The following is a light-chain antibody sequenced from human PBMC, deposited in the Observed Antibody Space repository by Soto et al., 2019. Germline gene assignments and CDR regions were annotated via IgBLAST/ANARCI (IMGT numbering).Light chain of an antibody. Sequence: EIVLTQSPATLSLSPGERATLSCRASHSVSRYLGWYQQKPGQAPRLLIYDASNRATGIPARFSGSESGTDFSLTISSLEPEDFAVYYCQQRSNWPITFGLGTRLEIK. V-gene: IGKV3-11*01. J-gene: IGKJ5*01. CDR3: QQRSNWPIT. CDR1: HSVSRY. CDR2: DAS.